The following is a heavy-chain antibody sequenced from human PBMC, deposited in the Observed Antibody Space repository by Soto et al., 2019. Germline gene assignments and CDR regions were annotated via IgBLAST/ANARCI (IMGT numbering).Heavy chain of an antibody. CDR1: GYSFTNYG. J-gene: IGHJ6*03. V-gene: IGHV1-18*01. D-gene: IGHD6-19*01. CDR3: ARDRGVAPPVAGNTHYYYYMDV. Sequence: QDQLVQSGGEVKKPGASVKVSCKASGYSFTNYGITWVRQAPGQGFEWMGWISAYNGDTNYAQKLQGRVTMTTDASTGTAYLESGSLRSDDTAVYYCARDRGVAPPVAGNTHYYYYMDVWGKGTTVTVSS. CDR2: ISAYNGDT.